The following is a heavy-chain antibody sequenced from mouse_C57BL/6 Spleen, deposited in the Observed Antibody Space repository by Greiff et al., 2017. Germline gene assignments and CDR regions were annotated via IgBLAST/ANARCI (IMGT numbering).Heavy chain of an antibody. CDR1: GFNIKNTY. Sequence: EVQLVESVAELVRPGASVKLSCTASGFNIKNTYMHWVKQRPEQGLEWIGRIDPANGNTKYAPKFQGKATITADTSSNTAYLQLSSLTSEDTAIYYCARSPYYGNYVDFDYWGQGTTLTVSS. V-gene: IGHV14-3*01. CDR2: IDPANGNT. CDR3: ARSPYYGNYVDFDY. J-gene: IGHJ2*01. D-gene: IGHD2-10*01.